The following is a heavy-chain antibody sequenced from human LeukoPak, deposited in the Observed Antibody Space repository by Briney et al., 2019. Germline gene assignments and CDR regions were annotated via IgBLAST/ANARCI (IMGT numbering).Heavy chain of an antibody. CDR3: ARGPDSSGWILNWFDP. D-gene: IGHD6-19*01. V-gene: IGHV3-48*01. CDR1: GFTFSSYS. J-gene: IGHJ5*02. Sequence: PGGSLRLSRAASGFTFSSYSMNWVRQAPGKGLEWVSYIYSSSSTIYYADSVKGRFTISRDNAKNSLYLQMNSLRVEDTAVYYCARGPDSSGWILNWFDPWGQGTLVTVSS. CDR2: IYSSSSTI.